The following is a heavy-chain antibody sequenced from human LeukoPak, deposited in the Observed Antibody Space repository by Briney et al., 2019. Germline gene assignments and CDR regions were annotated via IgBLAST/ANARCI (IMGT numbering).Heavy chain of an antibody. D-gene: IGHD3-9*01. CDR3: ARDPSYYDILTGYSRPNPFDY. CDR2: ISAYNGNT. CDR1: GYTFTSYG. Sequence: ASVKVSCKASGYTFTSYGISWVRQAPGQGLEWMGWISAYNGNTNYAQKLQGRVTMTTDTSMSTAYMELRSLRSDDTAVYYCARDPSYYDILTGYSRPNPFDYWGQGTLVTVSS. V-gene: IGHV1-18*01. J-gene: IGHJ4*02.